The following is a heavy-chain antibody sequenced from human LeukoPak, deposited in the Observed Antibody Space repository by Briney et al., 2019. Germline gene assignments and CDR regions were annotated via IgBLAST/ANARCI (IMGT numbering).Heavy chain of an antibody. CDR2: ISGSGGST. J-gene: IGHJ4*02. Sequence: PGGSLRLSCAASRFTFSSYAMSWVRQAPGKGLEWVSAISGSGGSTYYADSVKGRFTISRDNSKNTLYLQMNSLRAEATAVYYCPKELQARSQYYYFDYSGQGTLVTVSS. D-gene: IGHD2/OR15-2a*01. CDR3: PKELQARSQYYYFDY. V-gene: IGHV3-23*01. CDR1: RFTFSSYA.